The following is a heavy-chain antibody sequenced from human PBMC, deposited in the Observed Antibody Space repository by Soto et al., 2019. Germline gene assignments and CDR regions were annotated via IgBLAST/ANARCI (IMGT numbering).Heavy chain of an antibody. CDR1: GDSVSSNSAA. D-gene: IGHD1-1*01. CDR2: TYYRSKWYN. J-gene: IGHJ3*02. CDR3: ARGPDYWKDEYGAFDS. V-gene: IGHV6-1*01. Sequence: PSQTLSLTCAISGDSVSSNSAAWNWIRQSPSRGLEWLGRTYYRSKWYNDYAVSVKSRITINPDTSKNQFSLQLNSVTPEDTAVYYCARGPDYWKDEYGAFDSWGQGTMVTVSS.